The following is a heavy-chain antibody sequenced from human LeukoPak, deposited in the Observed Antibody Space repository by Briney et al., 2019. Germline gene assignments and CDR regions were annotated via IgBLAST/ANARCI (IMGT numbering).Heavy chain of an antibody. CDR1: GFTFDDYV. Sequence: PGRSLRLSCAASGFTFDDYVMHWVRQAPGKGLEWVSGITWNSDTIAYADSVKGRFTISRDNAKNSLYLQMNSLRADDTAVYYCARVSGSSWYFDPWGQGTLVTVSS. J-gene: IGHJ5*02. CDR3: ARVSGSSWYFDP. CDR2: ITWNSDTI. V-gene: IGHV3-9*01. D-gene: IGHD6-13*01.